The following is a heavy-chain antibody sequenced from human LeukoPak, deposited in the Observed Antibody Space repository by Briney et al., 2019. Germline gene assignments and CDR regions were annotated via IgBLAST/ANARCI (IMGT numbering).Heavy chain of an antibody. Sequence: KPSETLSLTCTVAGGSISSSNYYWGWIRQPPGKGLEWIGSIYYSGSTYYNPSLKSRVAISLDTSKDHFSLKLTSVTAADTAVYYCARERVTYYDSSGYYVLPHNRFDPWGPGTLVTVSS. CDR1: GGSISSSNYY. CDR2: IYYSGST. V-gene: IGHV4-39*07. CDR3: ARERVTYYDSSGYYVLPHNRFDP. D-gene: IGHD3-22*01. J-gene: IGHJ5*02.